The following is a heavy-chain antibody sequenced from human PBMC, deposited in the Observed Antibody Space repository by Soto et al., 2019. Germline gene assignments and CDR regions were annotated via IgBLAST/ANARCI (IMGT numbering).Heavy chain of an antibody. CDR1: GFTFGDYA. Sequence: PGGSLRLSCTASGFTFGDYAMSWFRQAPGKGLEWVGFIRSKTYGGTTEYAASVKGRFTISRDDSKSIAYLQMNSLKTEDTAVYYCTRGYSSFTYYFDYWGQGTLVTVSS. CDR2: IRSKTYGGTT. V-gene: IGHV3-49*03. CDR3: TRGYSSFTYYFDY. J-gene: IGHJ4*02. D-gene: IGHD5-12*01.